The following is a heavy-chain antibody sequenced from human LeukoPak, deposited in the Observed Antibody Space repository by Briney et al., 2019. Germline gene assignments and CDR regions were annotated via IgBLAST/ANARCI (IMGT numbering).Heavy chain of an antibody. CDR2: IIPIFGTA. D-gene: IGHD3-22*01. CDR1: GGTFSSYA. V-gene: IGHV1-69*13. Sequence: GASVKVSCKASGGTFSSYAISWVRQAPGQGLEWMGGIIPIFGTANYAQKFQGRVTITADESTSTAYMELSSLRSEDTAVYYCARDMTSGYYFDYWGQGTLVTVSS. CDR3: ARDMTSGYYFDY. J-gene: IGHJ4*02.